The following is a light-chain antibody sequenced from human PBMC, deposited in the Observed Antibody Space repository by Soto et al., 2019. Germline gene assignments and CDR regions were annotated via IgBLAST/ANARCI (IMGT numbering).Light chain of an antibody. J-gene: IGLJ2*01. CDR2: DNN. CDR1: SSNIGNNY. V-gene: IGLV1-51*01. Sequence: QSVLTQPPSVSAAPGQKVTISCSGSSSNIGNNYVSWYQQLPGTAPKLLIYDNNKRPSGIPDRFSGSKSGTSATLGITGLQTGNEADYYCGTWDSSLSGVVFGGGTKVTLL. CDR3: GTWDSSLSGVV.